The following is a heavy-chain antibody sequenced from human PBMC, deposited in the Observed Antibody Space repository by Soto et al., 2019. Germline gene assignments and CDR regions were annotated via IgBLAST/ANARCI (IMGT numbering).Heavy chain of an antibody. V-gene: IGHV3-11*01. CDR1: GFTLSDYY. CDR3: ARDGLDYYGLDV. J-gene: IGHJ6*02. CDR2: ISSTGGTV. Sequence: QVQLVESGGGLVKPGESLRVSCAASGFTLSDYYMTWVRQTPGKGLEWISYISSTGGTVNFADSVRGRFTISRDNIKNSLLLQMTSLRDEDTAVYYCARDGLDYYGLDVWGQGTTVTVSS.